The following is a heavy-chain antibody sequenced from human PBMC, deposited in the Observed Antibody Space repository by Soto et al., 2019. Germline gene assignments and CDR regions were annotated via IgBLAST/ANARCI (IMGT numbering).Heavy chain of an antibody. CDR1: GFTFNIYG. V-gene: IGHV3-30*03. CDR3: ARESEQLVRVDWFDP. J-gene: IGHJ5*02. CDR2: ISYDGSNQ. D-gene: IGHD6-13*01. Sequence: GGSLRLSCAASGFTFNIYGMHWVRQAPDKGLEWVALISYDGSNQYYVDSVKGRFTISRDNAKNSLYLQMNSLRAEDTAVYYCARESEQLVRVDWFDPWGQGTLVTVSS.